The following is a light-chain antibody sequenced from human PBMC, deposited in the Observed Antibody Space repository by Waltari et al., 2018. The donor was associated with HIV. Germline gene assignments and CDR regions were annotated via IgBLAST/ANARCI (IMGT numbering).Light chain of an antibody. J-gene: IGLJ2*01. Sequence: QSVLPQPPSASGTPGQGVTISCSGSSSNIGSTAVNWYRQLPGTAPKVLIYSNNQRPSGVPDRFSGSKSGTSASLAISGLQSEDDADYYCAAWDDSLNGLLFGGGTKLTVL. V-gene: IGLV1-44*01. CDR2: SNN. CDR3: AAWDDSLNGLL. CDR1: SSNIGSTA.